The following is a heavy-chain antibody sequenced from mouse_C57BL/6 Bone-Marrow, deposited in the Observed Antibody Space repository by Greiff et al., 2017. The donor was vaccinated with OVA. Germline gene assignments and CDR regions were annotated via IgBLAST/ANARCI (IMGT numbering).Heavy chain of an antibody. CDR3: ASRTGSPYYAMDY. CDR1: GFTFSSYG. V-gene: IGHV5-6*01. CDR2: ISSGGSYP. Sequence: EVQLVESGGDLVKPGGSLKLSCAASGFTFSSYGMSWVRQTPDKRLEWVATISSGGSYPSYPDSVKGRFTISRDNAKNTLYLQMSSLKSEDTAMYDGASRTGSPYYAMDYWGQGTSVTVSS. J-gene: IGHJ4*01.